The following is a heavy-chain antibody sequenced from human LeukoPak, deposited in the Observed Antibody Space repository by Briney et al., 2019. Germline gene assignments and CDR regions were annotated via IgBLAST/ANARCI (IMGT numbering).Heavy chain of an antibody. D-gene: IGHD3-10*01. CDR2: SYTTGSA. Sequence: SETLSLTCTVSGGSIRDSYWYWIRLPAGRGLEWIGRSYTTGSASYNPSLKSRVTMSFDMSSNQSSLRLTSVTAADTAVYFCARGELIRGVLARSPRPRLYYGMDVWGQGTTVIVSS. CDR1: GGSIRDSY. V-gene: IGHV4-4*07. CDR3: ARGELIRGVLARSPRPRLYYGMDV. J-gene: IGHJ6*02.